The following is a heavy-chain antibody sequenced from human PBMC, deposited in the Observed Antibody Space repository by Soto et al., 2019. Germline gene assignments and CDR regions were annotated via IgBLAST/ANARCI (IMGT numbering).Heavy chain of an antibody. CDR3: AKDPGDYPSDYFDY. CDR1: GFTFSSYA. D-gene: IGHD4-17*01. J-gene: IGHJ4*02. CDR2: ISGSGFST. V-gene: IGHV3-23*01. Sequence: EVQLLESGGGLVQPGGSLRLSCAASGFTFSSYAMSWVHQAPGKGLEWVSAISGSGFSTYYADSVKGRFTVSRDTSKNTLFLQMNSLRAEDTAVYYCAKDPGDYPSDYFDYWGQGTLVTVSS.